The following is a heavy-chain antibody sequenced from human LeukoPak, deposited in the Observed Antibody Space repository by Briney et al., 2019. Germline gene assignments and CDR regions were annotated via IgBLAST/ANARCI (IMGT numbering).Heavy chain of an antibody. D-gene: IGHD3-10*01. J-gene: IGHJ4*02. Sequence: GRSLRLSCAASGFNFDDYAMHWARQAPGKGLEWVSGINRNSGGIGYADSVKGRFTISRDNAKNSLYLQMNSLRAEDTALYYCAKSVGYYGNVDYWGQGTLVTVSS. CDR2: INRNSGGI. V-gene: IGHV3-9*01. CDR1: GFNFDDYA. CDR3: AKSVGYYGNVDY.